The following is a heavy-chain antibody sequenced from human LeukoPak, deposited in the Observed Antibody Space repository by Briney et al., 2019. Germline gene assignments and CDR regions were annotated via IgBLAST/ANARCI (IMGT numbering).Heavy chain of an antibody. CDR1: GFTFSSYA. J-gene: IGHJ6*02. D-gene: IGHD6-19*01. V-gene: IGHV3-30-3*01. Sequence: PGRSLRLSCAASGFTFSSYAMHWVRQAPGKGLEWVAVISYDGSNKYYADSVKSRFTISRDNSKNTLYLQMNSLRAEDTAVYYCAREGGSGWYGGHYSYYGMDVWGQGTTVTVSS. CDR2: ISYDGSNK. CDR3: AREGGSGWYGGHYSYYGMDV.